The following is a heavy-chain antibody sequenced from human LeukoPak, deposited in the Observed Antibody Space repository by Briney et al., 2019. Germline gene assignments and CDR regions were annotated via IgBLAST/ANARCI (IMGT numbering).Heavy chain of an antibody. CDR2: ISSTSSYI. V-gene: IGHV3-21*01. Sequence: GGSLRLSCAASGFTFSAYSMNWVRQAPGKGLEWVSSISSTSSYIYYADSVKGRFTISRDSAKNSLYLQMNSLRAEDTAVYYCARKTLTTVTDWYFDLWGRGTLVTVSS. J-gene: IGHJ2*01. CDR1: GFTFSAYS. D-gene: IGHD4-17*01. CDR3: ARKTLTTVTDWYFDL.